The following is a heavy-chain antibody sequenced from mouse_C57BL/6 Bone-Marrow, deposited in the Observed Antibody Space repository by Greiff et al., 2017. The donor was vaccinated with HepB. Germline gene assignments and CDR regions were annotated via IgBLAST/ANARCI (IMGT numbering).Heavy chain of an antibody. CDR3: ARDYGRRFAY. V-gene: IGHV1-50*01. J-gene: IGHJ3*01. CDR1: GYTFTSYW. D-gene: IGHD1-1*01. Sequence: QVQLQQPGAELVKPGASVKLSCKASGYTFTSYWMQWVKQRPGQGLEWIGEIDPSDSYTNYNQKFKGKATLTVDTSSSTAYMQLSSLTSEDSAVYYCARDYGRRFAYWGQGTLVTVSA. CDR2: IDPSDSYT.